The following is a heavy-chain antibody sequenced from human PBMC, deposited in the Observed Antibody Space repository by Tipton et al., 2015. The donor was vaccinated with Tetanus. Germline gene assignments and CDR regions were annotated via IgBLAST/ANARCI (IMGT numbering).Heavy chain of an antibody. CDR2: ISYDGSNK. V-gene: IGHV3-30-3*01. J-gene: IGHJ1*01. D-gene: IGHD3-22*01. Sequence: SLRLSCAASGFTFSSYAMHWVRQAPGKGLEWVAVISYDGSNKYYADSVKGRFTISRDNSKNTLYLQMNSLRAEDTAVYYCARDNMGLEYSYDSGVYYSWRSSQLWAQGPLLPVSS. CDR1: GFTFSSYA. CDR3: ARDNMGLEYSYDSGVYYSWRSSQL.